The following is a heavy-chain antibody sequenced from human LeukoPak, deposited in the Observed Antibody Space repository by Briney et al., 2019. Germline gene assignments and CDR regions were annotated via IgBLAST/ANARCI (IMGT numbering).Heavy chain of an antibody. J-gene: IGHJ6*03. V-gene: IGHV3-23*01. CDR1: GFTFSSYG. Sequence: GGSLRLSCAASGFTFSSYGMSWVRQAPGRGLEWVSAISGSGGSTYYADSVKGRFTISRDNSKNTLYLQMNSLRAEDTAVYYCAKDKTPEYGSGSYYNHYYYMDVWGKGTTVTISS. D-gene: IGHD3-10*01. CDR2: ISGSGGST. CDR3: AKDKTPEYGSGSYYNHYYYMDV.